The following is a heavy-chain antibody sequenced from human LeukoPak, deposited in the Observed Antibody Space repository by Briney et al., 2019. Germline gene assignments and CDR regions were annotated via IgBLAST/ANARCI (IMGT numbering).Heavy chain of an antibody. CDR3: ARDRPNWGSSFFDY. CDR2: IYTSGST. Sequence: SETLSLTCTVSGGSISSYYWSWIRQPAGKGLEWIGRIYTSGSTNYNPSLKSRVTMSVDTSKNQFSLKLSSVTAADTAVYYCARDRPNWGSSFFDYWGQGTLVTVSS. D-gene: IGHD7-27*01. J-gene: IGHJ4*02. V-gene: IGHV4-4*07. CDR1: GGSISSYY.